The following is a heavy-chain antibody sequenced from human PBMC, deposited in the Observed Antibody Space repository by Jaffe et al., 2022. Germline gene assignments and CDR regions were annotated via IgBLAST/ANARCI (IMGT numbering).Heavy chain of an antibody. CDR2: IYTSGST. CDR3: ARGIYSSSWTNWFDP. D-gene: IGHD6-13*01. CDR1: GGSISSGSYY. J-gene: IGHJ5*02. Sequence: QVQLQESGPGLVKPSQTLSLTCTVSGGSISSGSYYWSWIRQPAGKGLEWIGRIYTSGSTNYNPSLKSRVTISVDTSKNQFSLKLSSVTAADTAVYYCARGIYSSSWTNWFDPWGQGTLVTVSS. V-gene: IGHV4-61*02.